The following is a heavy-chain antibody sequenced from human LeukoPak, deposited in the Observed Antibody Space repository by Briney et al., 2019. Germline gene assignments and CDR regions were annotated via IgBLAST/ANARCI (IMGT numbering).Heavy chain of an antibody. D-gene: IGHD3-3*01. CDR2: VSGNGGIT. V-gene: IGHV3-23*01. Sequence: GGSLRLSRAASGFTFSSYAMSWVRQPPGKGLEWVSTVSGNGGITYNADSMRGRFTISRDNSKHTLTLHINSLTDNDTAVHKLPKDPVYGSGQSHPSDYWGQGDLVTVSS. CDR1: GFTFSSYA. J-gene: IGHJ4*02. CDR3: PKDPVYGSGQSHPSDY.